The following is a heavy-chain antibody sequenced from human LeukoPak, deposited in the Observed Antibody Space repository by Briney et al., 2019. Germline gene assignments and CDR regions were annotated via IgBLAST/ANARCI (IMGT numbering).Heavy chain of an antibody. CDR2: IYYTGIT. D-gene: IGHD3-16*01. Sequence: PSQTLSLTCTVSGGSVSSGSHYYNWIRQHPGKGLEWIGYIYYTGITSYNPSLKSRVIMSVDTSMNQISLKLTSLSVADTAVYYCAASSGVTLGRFWGQGTLVTVSS. CDR1: GGSVSSGSHY. V-gene: IGHV4-31*03. CDR3: AASSGVTLGRF. J-gene: IGHJ4*02.